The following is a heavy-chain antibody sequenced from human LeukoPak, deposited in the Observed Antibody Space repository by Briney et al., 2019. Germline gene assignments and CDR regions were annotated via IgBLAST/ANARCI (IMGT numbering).Heavy chain of an antibody. J-gene: IGHJ4*02. V-gene: IGHV3-21*01. D-gene: IGHD3-10*01. CDR2: ISSSGSYI. Sequence: GGSLGLSCTASGFTFSSYSMNWVPQAPGKGLEWVSSISSSGSYIYYADSVKGRFTISRDNAKNSLYLQMNSLRAENTAVYYCEYATYYYGSGSFGPFDYWGRGTLVTVSS. CDR3: EYATYYYGSGSFGPFDY. CDR1: GFTFSSYS.